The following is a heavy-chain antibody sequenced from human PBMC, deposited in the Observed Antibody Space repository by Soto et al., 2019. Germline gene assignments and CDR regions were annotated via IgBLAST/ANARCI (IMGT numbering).Heavy chain of an antibody. Sequence: SVKVSCKASGDTFSGYPINWVRQAPGEGLEWMGRIIPVLGTTNDAQRFEGRVTFTADESTNTAYMELRGLLSEDTAVYYCARDGGFGELKYWGPGTLVTVS. CDR1: GDTFSGYP. D-gene: IGHD3-10*01. V-gene: IGHV1-69*11. J-gene: IGHJ4*02. CDR2: IIPVLGTT. CDR3: ARDGGFGELKY.